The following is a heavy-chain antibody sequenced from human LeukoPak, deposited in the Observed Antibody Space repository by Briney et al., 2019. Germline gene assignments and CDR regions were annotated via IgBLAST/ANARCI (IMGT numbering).Heavy chain of an antibody. CDR3: AKFHATWYGDT. Sequence: GASLQISCQGSGSNFATYWICWVRPLRGKGLEWMGIIYPGNTRCSPSFQGQVTISADTSISTAYLHWSSLQSSDTAMYYCAKFHATWYGDTWGQGTLVTVSS. V-gene: IGHV5-51*01. J-gene: IGHJ4*02. D-gene: IGHD6-13*01. CDR1: GSNFATYW. CDR2: IYPGNT.